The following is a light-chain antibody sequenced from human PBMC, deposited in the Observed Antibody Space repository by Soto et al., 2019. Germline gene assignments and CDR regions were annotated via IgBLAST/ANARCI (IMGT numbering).Light chain of an antibody. CDR3: MQALQIPWT. V-gene: IGKV2-28*01. Sequence: DLVMTQSPLSLPVTPGEPASISCRSSQSLLHTNGYYYFDWYLQKPGQSPQLLIYLGSNRASGVPDRFSGSGSGTDFTLKISRVEAEDVGVYYCMQALQIPWTFGQGTKLEIK. J-gene: IGKJ2*02. CDR2: LGS. CDR1: QSLLHTNGYYY.